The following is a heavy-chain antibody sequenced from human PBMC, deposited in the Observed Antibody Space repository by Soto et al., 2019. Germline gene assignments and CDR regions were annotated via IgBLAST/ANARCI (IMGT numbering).Heavy chain of an antibody. CDR3: AHVPGSGQLLYSYYYYMDV. V-gene: IGHV2-5*02. D-gene: IGHD3-10*01. CDR1: GFSLTTRGVG. Sequence: QITLKESGATLVKPTQTLTLTCTFSGFSLTTRGVGVGWIRQPPGKALEWLALIYWDDDKRYSPSLKSRLTITKDTSKNQVVLTLTNMDPVDTATYYCAHVPGSGQLLYSYYYYMDVWGKGATVAVS. CDR2: IYWDDDK. J-gene: IGHJ6*03.